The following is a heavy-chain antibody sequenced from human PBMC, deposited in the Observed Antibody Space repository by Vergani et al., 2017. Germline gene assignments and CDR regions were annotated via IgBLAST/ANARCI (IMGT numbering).Heavy chain of an antibody. V-gene: IGHV4-30-2*01. CDR1: GGSISSGGYS. D-gene: IGHD3-10*01. CDR3: ARXPASVRGVIIGGNWFDP. CDR2: IYHSGST. J-gene: IGHJ5*02. Sequence: QLQLQESGSGLVKPSQTLSLTCAVSGGSISSGGYSWSWIRQPPGKGLEWIGYIYHSGSTYYNPSLKSRVTISVDRSKNQFSLKLSSVTAADTAVYYCARXPASVRGVIIGGNWFDPWGQGTLVTVSS.